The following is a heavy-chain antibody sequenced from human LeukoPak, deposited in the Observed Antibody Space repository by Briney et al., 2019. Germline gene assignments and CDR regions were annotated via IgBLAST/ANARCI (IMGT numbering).Heavy chain of an antibody. D-gene: IGHD3-22*01. J-gene: IGHJ4*02. Sequence: SQTLSLTCAVYGGSFSGYYWSWIRQPPGKGLEWIGEINHSGSTNYNPSLKSRVTISVDTSKNQFSLKLSSVTAADTAVYYCARGVSTYYYDSSGYLFRYWGQGTLVTVSS. CDR1: GGSFSGYY. CDR3: ARGVSTYYYDSSGYLFRY. V-gene: IGHV4-34*01. CDR2: INHSGST.